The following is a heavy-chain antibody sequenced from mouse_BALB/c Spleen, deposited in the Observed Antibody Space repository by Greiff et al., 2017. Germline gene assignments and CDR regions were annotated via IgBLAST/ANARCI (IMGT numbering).Heavy chain of an antibody. V-gene: IGHV6-6*02. CDR1: GFTFSNYW. J-gene: IGHJ4*01. Sequence: EVMLVESGGGLVQPGGSMKLSCVASGFTFSNYWMNWVRQSPEKGLEWVAEIRLKSNNYATHYAESVKGRFTISRDDSKSSVYLQMNNLRAEDTGIYYCTRGGLYYYAMDYWGQGTSVTVSS. D-gene: IGHD6-1*01. CDR3: TRGGLYYYAMDY. CDR2: IRLKSNNYAT.